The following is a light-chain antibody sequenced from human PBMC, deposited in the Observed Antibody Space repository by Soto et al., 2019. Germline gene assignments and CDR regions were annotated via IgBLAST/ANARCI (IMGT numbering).Light chain of an antibody. J-gene: IGKJ2*01. Sequence: EIVLTQSPGTLSLSPGEGATLSCRASQSLTGTNLAWYQQRAGQAPRLLIYDAVRRATGIPDRFSGSGSGTDFTLTISRLEPEDFAVYYCHQYGSSLGTFGQGTKVEI. CDR3: HQYGSSLGT. CDR1: QSLTGTN. CDR2: DAV. V-gene: IGKV3-20*01.